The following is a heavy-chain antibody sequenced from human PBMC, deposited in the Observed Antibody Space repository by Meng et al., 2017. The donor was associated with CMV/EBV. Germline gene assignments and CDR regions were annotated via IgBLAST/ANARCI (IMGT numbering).Heavy chain of an antibody. CDR2: IYYSGST. D-gene: IGHD1-26*01. V-gene: IGHV4-39*06. J-gene: IGHJ4*02. Sequence: RLQLQGSGPGLVKQSATRSLTCTGAGGSISSSSYYWGWIRQPPGKGLEWIGSIYYSGSTYYNPSLKSRVTISVDTSKNQFSLKLSSVTAADTAVYYCASIVGAQDYWGQGTLVTVSS. CDR1: GGSISSSSYY. CDR3: ASIVGAQDY.